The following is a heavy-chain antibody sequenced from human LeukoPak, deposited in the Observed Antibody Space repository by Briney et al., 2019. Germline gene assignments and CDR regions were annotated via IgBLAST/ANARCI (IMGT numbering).Heavy chain of an antibody. CDR2: FYASGTT. CDR3: ARTHCGGGSCDTFDP. CDR1: GVSISNYF. Sequence: SETLSLTCNVFGVSISNYFWSWLRQPAGKGLEWIGRFYASGTTYYNPSLRSRVTLSMDTSKNHFSLKLTSVTAADTAVYYCARTHCGGGSCDTFDPWGLGTLVTVSS. V-gene: IGHV4-4*07. J-gene: IGHJ5*02. D-gene: IGHD2-21*01.